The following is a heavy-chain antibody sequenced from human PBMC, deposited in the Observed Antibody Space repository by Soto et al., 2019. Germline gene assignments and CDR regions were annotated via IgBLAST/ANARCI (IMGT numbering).Heavy chain of an antibody. CDR2: ITGSGSDT. CDR3: AKLGSSSWSPHYYFDY. J-gene: IGHJ4*02. V-gene: IGHV3-23*01. CDR1: GFTFYNYA. Sequence: GGSLRLSCAASGFTFYNYAMGWVRQAPGKGLEWVSAITGSGSDTYYVDSVKGRFTISRDNSENILYLQMNSLRAEDTAIYYCAKLGSSSWSPHYYFDYWGQGTLVTVSS. D-gene: IGHD2-2*01.